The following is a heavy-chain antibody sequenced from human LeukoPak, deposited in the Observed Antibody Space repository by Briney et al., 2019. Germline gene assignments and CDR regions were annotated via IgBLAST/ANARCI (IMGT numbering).Heavy chain of an antibody. CDR2: IQYSGSTIYYGGST. CDR3: AAGGEWLRFRGVDN. CDR1: GGSISSHY. Sequence: SETLSLTCTVSGGSISSHYWSWIRQPPGKELEWIGYIQYSGSTIYYGGSTNYNPSLKSRVTISVDKSKNQFSLKLSSVTAADTAVYYCAAGGEWLRFRGVDNWGQGTLVTVSS. V-gene: IGHV4-59*11. J-gene: IGHJ4*02. D-gene: IGHD5-12*01.